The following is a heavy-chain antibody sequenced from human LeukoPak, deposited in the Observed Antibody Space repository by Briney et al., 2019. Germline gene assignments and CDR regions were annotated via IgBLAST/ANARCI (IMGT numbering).Heavy chain of an antibody. CDR1: GFIFRDYY. J-gene: IGHJ4*02. Sequence: PGGSLRLSCAASGFIFRDYYMSWIRQAPGKGLEWVSYISHSSSTIHYADSVRGRFTISRDNAKSSLYLQMNSLRVEDTAVYFCARGYVWGSSNDYWGQGILVTVSS. CDR3: ARGYVWGSSNDY. D-gene: IGHD3-16*01. V-gene: IGHV3-11*04. CDR2: ISHSSSTI.